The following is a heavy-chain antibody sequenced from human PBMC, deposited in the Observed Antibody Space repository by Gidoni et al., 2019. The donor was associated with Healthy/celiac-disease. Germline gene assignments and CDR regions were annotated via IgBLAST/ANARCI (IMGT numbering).Heavy chain of an antibody. CDR3: ARDKRGWELHNWFDP. D-gene: IGHD1-26*01. V-gene: IGHV4-61*02. J-gene: IGHJ5*02. Sequence: QVQLQESGPGLVKPSQTLSLTCTVSGGSISSGSYYWSWIRQPAGKELEWIVRIYTSGSTNYNPSLNGRVTISVDTSKNQFSLKLSSVTAADTAVDYCARDKRGWELHNWFDPWGQGTLVTVSS. CDR2: IYTSGST. CDR1: GGSISSGSYY.